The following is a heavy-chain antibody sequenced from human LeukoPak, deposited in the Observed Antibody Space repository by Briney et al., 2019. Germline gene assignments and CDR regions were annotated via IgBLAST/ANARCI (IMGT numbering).Heavy chain of an antibody. Sequence: ASVKVSCKASGYTFTGYYMHWVRQAPGQGLEWMGWINPNSGGTNYAQKFQGRVTMTRDTSISTAYMELSRLRSEDTAVYYCASGHEGYQLLLFDYWGQGTLVTVSS. CDR3: ASGHEGYQLLLFDY. D-gene: IGHD2-2*01. V-gene: IGHV1-2*02. CDR2: INPNSGGT. J-gene: IGHJ4*02. CDR1: GYTFTGYY.